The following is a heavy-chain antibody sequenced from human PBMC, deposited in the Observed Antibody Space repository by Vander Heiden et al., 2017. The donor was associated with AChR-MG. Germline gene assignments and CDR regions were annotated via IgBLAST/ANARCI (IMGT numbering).Heavy chain of an antibody. J-gene: IGHJ6*02. Sequence: EVQLVESGGGLVQPGRSLRLSCAASGFTFDDYAMHWVRQAPGKGLEWVSGISWNSGSIGYADSVKGRFTISRDNAKNSRYLKMNSMRAEETALYYCAKTLSSGWHIPYGMDVWGQGTTVTVSS. CDR2: ISWNSGSI. D-gene: IGHD6-19*01. CDR1: GFTFDDYA. V-gene: IGHV3-9*01. CDR3: AKTLSSGWHIPYGMDV.